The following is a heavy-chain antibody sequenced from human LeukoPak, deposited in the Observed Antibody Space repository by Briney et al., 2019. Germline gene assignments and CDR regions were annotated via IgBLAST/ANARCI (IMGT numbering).Heavy chain of an antibody. CDR2: IWYDGSNK. D-gene: IGHD3-10*01. Sequence: SGGSLRLSCAASGFTFSSYGMHWVRQAPGKGLEWVAVIWYDGSNKYYADSVKGRFTISRDNSKNTLYLQMNSLRAEDTAVYYCARDSSYGSGSPAADWGQGTLVTVSS. J-gene: IGHJ4*02. CDR1: GFTFSSYG. V-gene: IGHV3-33*01. CDR3: ARDSSYGSGSPAAD.